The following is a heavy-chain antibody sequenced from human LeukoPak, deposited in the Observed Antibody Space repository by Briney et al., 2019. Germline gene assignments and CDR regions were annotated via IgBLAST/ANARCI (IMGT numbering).Heavy chain of an antibody. J-gene: IGHJ5*02. CDR3: ARDGHSSANWFDP. D-gene: IGHD6-25*01. CDR1: GFIFSIYG. V-gene: IGHV3-48*04. CDR2: ISSSGTTI. Sequence: QPGRSLRLSCAASGFIFSIYGMNWVRQAPGKGLECVSYISSSGTTIYYADSVKGRFTISRDNAKYSLHLQMNSLRAEDTAVYYCARDGHSSANWFDPWGQGTLVTVSS.